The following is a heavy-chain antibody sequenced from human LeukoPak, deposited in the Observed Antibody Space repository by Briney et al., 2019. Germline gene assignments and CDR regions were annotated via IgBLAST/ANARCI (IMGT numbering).Heavy chain of an antibody. D-gene: IGHD3-16*01. Sequence: MPSETLSLACAVSGSSISGSGYYLGWIGQPPGKGLEWSGNSYYTGSTYYNAALQSRLTISIDMSKTQFSLRLSSVTAADPAMYYCVKRGGYGLIAYWGQGTLVTVSS. CDR1: GSSISGSGYY. V-gene: IGHV4-39*01. CDR2: SYYTGST. CDR3: VKRGGYGLIAY. J-gene: IGHJ4*02.